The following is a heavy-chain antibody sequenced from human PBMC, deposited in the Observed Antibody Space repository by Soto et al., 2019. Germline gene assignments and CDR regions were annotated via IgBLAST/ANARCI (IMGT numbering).Heavy chain of an antibody. D-gene: IGHD3-10*01. CDR3: ARDLRGRRSGRFDP. Sequence: TLSLTCTLSGYPITSGGFYWTWIRQHPAKGLEWIGYIYYSGVTYYNPSLKSRATISVDTSKNQFSLNLSSVTAADTAMYYCARDLRGRRSGRFDPWGQGTLVTVSS. CDR1: GYPITSGGFY. V-gene: IGHV4-31*03. CDR2: IYYSGVT. J-gene: IGHJ5*02.